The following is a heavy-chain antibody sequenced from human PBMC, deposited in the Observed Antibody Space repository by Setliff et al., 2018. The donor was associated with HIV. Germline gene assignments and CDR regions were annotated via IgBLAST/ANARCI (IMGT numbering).Heavy chain of an antibody. J-gene: IGHJ3*02. CDR1: SYSISGCYY. CDR3: ARHGGITGTTDTFDI. V-gene: IGHV4-38-2*01. CDR2: IYHSGSA. Sequence: SETLSLTCGVSSYSISGCYYWGWIRQHPGKGLEWIGSIYHSGSAYYNPSLKSRVTISVDTSKNQFSLKMSSLTAADTAVYYCARHGGITGTTDTFDIWGQGTMVTVSS. D-gene: IGHD1-7*01.